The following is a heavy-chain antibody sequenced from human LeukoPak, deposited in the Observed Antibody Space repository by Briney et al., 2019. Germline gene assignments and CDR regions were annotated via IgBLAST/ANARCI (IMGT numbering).Heavy chain of an antibody. CDR3: AKENRAFNI. Sequence: GGSLRLSCAASGFTFDGYAMHWVRQAPGKGLEWISGISWNSGSIGYADSVKGRFTVSRDNAKNSLYLQMNSLRPEDTALYYCAKENRAFNIWGQGTMVSVSS. CDR2: ISWNSGSI. J-gene: IGHJ3*02. V-gene: IGHV3-9*01. CDR1: GFTFDGYA.